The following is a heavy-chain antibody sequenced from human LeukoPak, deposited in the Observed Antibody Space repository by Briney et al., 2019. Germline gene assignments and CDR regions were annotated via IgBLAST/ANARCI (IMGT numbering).Heavy chain of an antibody. CDR1: GGAISSYY. CDR3: ARLGYCSGGSCYSTVDYYYGMDV. D-gene: IGHD2-15*01. CDR2: TYTSGST. Sequence: PSETLCLTCTVSGGAISSYYWSWIRQPAGKGLEWIGRTYTSGSTNYNPSLKSRVTMSVDTSKNQFSLKLSSVTAADTAVYYCARLGYCSGGSCYSTVDYYYGMDVWGQGTTVTVSS. V-gene: IGHV4-4*07. J-gene: IGHJ6*02.